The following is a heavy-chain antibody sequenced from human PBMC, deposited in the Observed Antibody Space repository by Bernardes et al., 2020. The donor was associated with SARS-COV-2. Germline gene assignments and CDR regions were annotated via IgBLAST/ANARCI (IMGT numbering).Heavy chain of an antibody. CDR1: GYIFTAYY. J-gene: IGHJ5*02. Sequence: ASVKVSCKASGYIFTAYYIHWVRQAPGQGLEWMGIINPSGGTTTYAQKFQGRVTMTGDTSTSTVYMELTSLRSDDTAVYFCARGHVYILRHFDRNNWFDPWGQGTLVTVSS. CDR2: INPSGGTT. CDR3: ARGHVYILRHFDRNNWFDP. V-gene: IGHV1-46*01. D-gene: IGHD3-9*01.